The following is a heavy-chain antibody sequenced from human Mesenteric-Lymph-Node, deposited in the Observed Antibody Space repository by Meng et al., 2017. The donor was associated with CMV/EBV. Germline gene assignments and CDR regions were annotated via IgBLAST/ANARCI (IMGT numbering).Heavy chain of an antibody. CDR1: GFTLSSYA. CDR2: ISGSGDIT. CDR3: AKGIRGVATPIDY. V-gene: IGHV3-23*01. D-gene: IGHD5-12*01. Sequence: CAVSGFTLSSYAMSWVRQAPGKGLEWVSIISGSGDITYYSDSVKGRFTISRDNSKNTLYLQMNSLRAEDTAVYYCAKGIRGVATPIDYWGQGTLVTVSS. J-gene: IGHJ4*02.